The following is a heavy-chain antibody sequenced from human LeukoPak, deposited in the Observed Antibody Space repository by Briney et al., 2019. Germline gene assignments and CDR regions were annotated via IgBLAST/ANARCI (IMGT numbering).Heavy chain of an antibody. CDR1: GFTFRSYA. D-gene: IGHD3-10*01. Sequence: GGSLRLSCAVSGFTFRSYAMSWVRQAPGKGLEWVSGISGSGGSTYYADSVKGRFTISRDNSKNTLYLQMNSLRAEDTAVYYCAKGHGSGSYYVEYYFDYWGQGTLVTVSS. CDR2: ISGSGGST. V-gene: IGHV3-23*01. CDR3: AKGHGSGSYYVEYYFDY. J-gene: IGHJ4*02.